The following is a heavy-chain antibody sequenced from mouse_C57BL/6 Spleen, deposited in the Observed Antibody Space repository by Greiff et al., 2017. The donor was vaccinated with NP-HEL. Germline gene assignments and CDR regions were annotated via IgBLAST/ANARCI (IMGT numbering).Heavy chain of an antibody. J-gene: IGHJ1*03. CDR3: ARDYYGSSYVGYFDV. V-gene: IGHV1-52*01. D-gene: IGHD1-1*01. CDR2: IDPSDSEP. Sequence: QVQLKQPGAELVRPGSSVKLSCKASGYTFTSYWMHWVKQRPIQGLEWIGNIDPSDSEPHSNQKFKDKATLTVDKSSSTAYMQLSSLTSEDSAVDYCARDYYGSSYVGYFDVWGTGTTVTVSS. CDR1: GYTFTSYW.